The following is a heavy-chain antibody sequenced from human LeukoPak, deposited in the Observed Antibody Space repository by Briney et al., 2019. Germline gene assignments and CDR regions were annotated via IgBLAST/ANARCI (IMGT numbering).Heavy chain of an antibody. V-gene: IGHV1-46*01. CDR2: INPSGGRT. CDR1: GYTFTSYY. D-gene: IGHD1-14*01. Sequence: ASVKVCCTPSGYTFTSYYMHWVRQAPGQGLEWMGIINPSGGRTSYAQKFQGRVTMTRDMSTSTVYMQLSSLRSEDTAVYYCARAARDHGNYYYYYMDVWGKGTTVTVSS. J-gene: IGHJ6*03. CDR3: ARAARDHGNYYYYYMDV.